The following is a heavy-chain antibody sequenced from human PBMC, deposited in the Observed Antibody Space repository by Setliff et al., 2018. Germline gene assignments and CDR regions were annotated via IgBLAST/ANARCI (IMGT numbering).Heavy chain of an antibody. CDR3: AKDRPQGVNGRSLDY. CDR2: ISGGGTNM. V-gene: IGHV3-23*01. CDR1: GFVFSNFA. Sequence: PGGSLRLSCAASGFVFSNFAMNWVRQAPGKGLEWVSTISGGGTNMDYADSVKGRFTISRDNSQNTLYLQMNSLRAEDTAVYYCAKDRPQGVNGRSLDYWGRGALVTVLL. J-gene: IGHJ4*02. D-gene: IGHD3-10*01.